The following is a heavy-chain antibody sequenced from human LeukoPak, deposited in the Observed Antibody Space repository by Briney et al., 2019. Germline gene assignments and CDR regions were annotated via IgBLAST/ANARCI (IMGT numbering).Heavy chain of an antibody. V-gene: IGHV4-39*01. J-gene: IGHJ4*02. Sequence: SETLSLTCTVSGGSISSSSYYWGWIRQPPGKGLEWIGRIYYSGSTYYNPSLKTRVTISVDTSKNQSSLKLSSVTAADTAVYYCARHPPTVTTSFDYWGQGTLVTVSS. D-gene: IGHD4-17*01. CDR2: IYYSGST. CDR3: ARHPPTVTTSFDY. CDR1: GGSISSSSYY.